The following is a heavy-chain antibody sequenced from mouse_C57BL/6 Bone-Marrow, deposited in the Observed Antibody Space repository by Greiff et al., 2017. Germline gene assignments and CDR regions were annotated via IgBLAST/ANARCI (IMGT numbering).Heavy chain of an antibody. CDR3: ARGGYYLDY. J-gene: IGHJ2*01. Sequence: QVQLQQPGAELVMPGASVKLSCKASGYNFNSYWMHWVKQRPGQGLEWIGAIDTSDRYTTYNQKFKGKSTLTVDKSSSTAYMQLSSLKSEDSAVYYCARGGYYLDYWGQGTTLTVSS. D-gene: IGHD3-1*01. V-gene: IGHV1-69*01. CDR1: GYNFNSYW. CDR2: IDTSDRYT.